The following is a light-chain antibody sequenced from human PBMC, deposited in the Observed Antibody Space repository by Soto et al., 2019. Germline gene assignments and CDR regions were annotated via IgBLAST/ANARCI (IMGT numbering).Light chain of an antibody. Sequence: DIQRTQSPSSLSASVGDRVTITCRASQSVRSWLAWYQHKPGTAPKLLIFHASRLESGVPSRFSGSASGTEFTLTISGLQTEDFATYYCQQANSYPLSFGQGTKVDIK. V-gene: IGKV1-5*01. CDR1: QSVRSW. CDR2: HAS. J-gene: IGKJ1*01. CDR3: QQANSYPLS.